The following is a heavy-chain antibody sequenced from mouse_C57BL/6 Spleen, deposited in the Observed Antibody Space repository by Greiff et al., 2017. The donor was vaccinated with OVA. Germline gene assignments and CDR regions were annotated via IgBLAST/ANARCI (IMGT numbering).Heavy chain of an antibody. J-gene: IGHJ2*01. CDR1: GYTFTSYW. CDR2: IDPSDSET. D-gene: IGHD4-1*01. Sequence: VQLQQPGAELVRPGSSVKLSCKASGYTFTSYWMQWVKQRPIQGLEWIGNIDPSDSETHYNQKFKDKATLTVDKSSSTAYMQLSSLTSEDSAVYDCARWGTGTGYWGQGTTLTVSS. CDR3: ARWGTGTGY. V-gene: IGHV1-52*01.